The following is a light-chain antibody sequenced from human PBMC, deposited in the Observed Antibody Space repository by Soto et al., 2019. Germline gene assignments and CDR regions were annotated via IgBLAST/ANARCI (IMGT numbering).Light chain of an antibody. CDR3: QQYNNWPPWT. Sequence: EIVMTHSPATLSVSPCERATLSASASQSVSSNLAWYQQKPGQAPRLLIYGASTRATGIPARFSGSGSGTEFTLTISSLQSEDFAVYYCQQYNNWPPWTFGQGTKVDI. V-gene: IGKV3-15*01. CDR2: GAS. J-gene: IGKJ1*01. CDR1: QSVSSN.